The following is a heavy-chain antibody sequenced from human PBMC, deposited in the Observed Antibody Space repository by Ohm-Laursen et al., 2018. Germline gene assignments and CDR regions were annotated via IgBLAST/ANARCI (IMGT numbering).Heavy chain of an antibody. V-gene: IGHV5-51*01. D-gene: IGHD6-19*01. CDR1: GYSFTTYW. CDR2: IYPGDSDT. CDR3: ASRSEGYFDY. J-gene: IGHJ4*03. Sequence: ESLRISCKASGYSFTTYWIGWVRQMPGKGLEWMGIIYPGDSDTRYSPSFQGQVTISADESIPTAYLQWSSLKASDTAMYYCASRSEGYFDYWGQGTLVTVSS.